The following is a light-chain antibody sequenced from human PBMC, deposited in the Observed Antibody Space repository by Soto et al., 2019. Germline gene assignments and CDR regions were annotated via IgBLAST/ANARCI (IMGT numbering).Light chain of an antibody. CDR2: AAS. V-gene: IGKV1-39*01. CDR3: QHYNPWPWT. CDR1: QSISEY. J-gene: IGKJ1*01. Sequence: IQMTQSPSSLSASVGDTVTFTCRASQSISEYLNWYQQKPGKAPRLLIYAASNLDTGVPSRFSGSGSGTTFTLTIRSLQPEDFAVYYCQHYNPWPWTFGQGTKVDIK.